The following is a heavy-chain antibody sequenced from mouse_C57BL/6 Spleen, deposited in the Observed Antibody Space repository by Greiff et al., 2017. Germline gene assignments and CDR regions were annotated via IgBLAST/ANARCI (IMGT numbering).Heavy chain of an antibody. V-gene: IGHV1-82*01. D-gene: IGHD1-1*01. CDR3: ARLTTTVVDYAMDY. Sequence: QVQLQQPGAELVRPGTSVKLSCKASGYTFTSYWMHWVKQRPGKGLEWIGRIYPGDGDTNYNGKFKGKATLTADKSSSTAYMQLSSLTSEDSAVYFCARLTTTVVDYAMDYWGQGTSVTVSS. CDR1: GYTFTSYW. J-gene: IGHJ4*01. CDR2: IYPGDGDT.